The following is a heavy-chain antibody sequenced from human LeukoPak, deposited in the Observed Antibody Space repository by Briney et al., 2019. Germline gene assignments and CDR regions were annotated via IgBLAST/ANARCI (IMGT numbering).Heavy chain of an antibody. CDR3: ARHTVRGVTLDY. V-gene: IGHV4-59*08. J-gene: IGHJ4*02. CDR2: VYDSGTT. CDR1: GGSISRYY. D-gene: IGHD3-10*01. Sequence: KTSETLSLTCTVSGGSISRYYWSWIRQPPGKGLEWFGYVYDSGTTNYNPSLKSRVTISVDTSKNQFSLKLSSVTAADTAVYYCARHTVRGVTLDYWGQGTLVTVSS.